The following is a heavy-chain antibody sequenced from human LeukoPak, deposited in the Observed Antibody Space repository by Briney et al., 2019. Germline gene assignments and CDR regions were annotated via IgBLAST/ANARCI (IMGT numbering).Heavy chain of an antibody. CDR2: IYYSGST. CDR3: ARDLPGFSGYYYGMDV. CDR1: GGSISSYY. D-gene: IGHD3-10*01. V-gene: IGHV4-59*01. J-gene: IGHJ6*04. Sequence: PSETLSLTCTVSGGSISSYYWSWIRQPPGKGLEWIGYIYYSGSTNYNPSLKSRVTISVDTSKNQFSLKLSSVTAADTAVYYCARDLPGFSGYYYGMDVWGKGTTVTVSS.